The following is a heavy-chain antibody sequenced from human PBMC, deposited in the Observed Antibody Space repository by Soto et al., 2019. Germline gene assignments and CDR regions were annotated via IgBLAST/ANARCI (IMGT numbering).Heavy chain of an antibody. CDR1: GYAFTTYG. CDR3: ARGRYGDY. D-gene: IGHD1-1*01. V-gene: IGHV1-18*01. Sequence: QVHLVQSGAEVKKPGASVKVSCKGSGYAFTTYGITWVRQAPRQGLEWMGWISAHNGNTNYAQKLQGRVTVTRDTSTSTAYMELRSLRSDDTAVYYCARGRYGDYWGQGALVTVSP. CDR2: ISAHNGNT. J-gene: IGHJ4*02.